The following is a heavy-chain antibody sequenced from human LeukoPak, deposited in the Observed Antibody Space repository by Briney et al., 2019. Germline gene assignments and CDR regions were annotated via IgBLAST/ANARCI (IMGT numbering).Heavy chain of an antibody. J-gene: IGHJ6*04. Sequence: PGGSLRLSCAASGFTFSSYSMNWVRQAPGKGLEWVSSISSSSSYIYYADSVKGRFTISRDNAKNSLYLQMNSLRAEDTAVYYCARVQRYCSGGSCYDYYYYGMDVWGKGTTVTVS. CDR3: ARVQRYCSGGSCYDYYYYGMDV. CDR1: GFTFSSYS. D-gene: IGHD2-15*01. CDR2: ISSSSSYI. V-gene: IGHV3-21*01.